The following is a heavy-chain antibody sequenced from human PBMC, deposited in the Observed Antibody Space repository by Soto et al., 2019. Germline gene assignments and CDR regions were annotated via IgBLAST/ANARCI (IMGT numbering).Heavy chain of an antibody. J-gene: IGHJ6*03. V-gene: IGHV4-34*01. CDR1: GGAFSGYY. D-gene: IGHD3-3*01. CDR3: ARVGFVTIFGVENMDV. Sequence: SETPSLTCAVYGGAFSGYYWSWIRQPPGKGLEWIGEINHSGSTNYNPSLKSRVTISVDTSKNQFSLKLSSVTAADTAVYYCARVGFVTIFGVENMDVWGKGTTVTVSS. CDR2: INHSGST.